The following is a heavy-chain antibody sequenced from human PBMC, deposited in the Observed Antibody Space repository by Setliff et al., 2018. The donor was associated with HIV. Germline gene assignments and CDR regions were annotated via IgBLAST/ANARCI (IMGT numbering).Heavy chain of an antibody. J-gene: IGHJ5*02. Sequence: SETLSLTCIVSGESISSKNYYWGWIRQPPGKGLEWLGSIFYSETVYYGGRTYCSPSLKSRVTISVDTSKRQFSLKLSSVTAADTAMYYCARGEGIVGAWKTWRDPWGQGTLVTVSS. D-gene: IGHD1-26*01. CDR3: ARGEGIVGAWKTWRDP. CDR1: GESISSKNYY. CDR2: IFYSETVYYGGRT. V-gene: IGHV4-39*07.